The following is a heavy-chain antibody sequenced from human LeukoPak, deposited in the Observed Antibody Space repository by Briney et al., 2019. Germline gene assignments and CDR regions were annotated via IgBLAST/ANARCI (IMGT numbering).Heavy chain of an antibody. CDR3: AREENDYGLDV. V-gene: IGHV3-53*01. D-gene: IGHD1-1*01. CDR1: GFTVSSNY. CDR2: IYSGGST. J-gene: IGHJ6*02. Sequence: GGSLRLSCAASGFTVSSNYMSWVRQAPGKGLEWVSVIYSGGSTYYADSVKGRFTISRDNPKNTLYLQMNSLRAEDTAVYYCAREENDYGLDVWGQGTTVTVSS.